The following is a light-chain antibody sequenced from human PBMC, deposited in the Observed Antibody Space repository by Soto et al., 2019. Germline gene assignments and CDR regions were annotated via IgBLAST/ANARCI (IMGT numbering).Light chain of an antibody. Sequence: EIVLTQSPATLSLSPGERATLSCRASQSVSSYLAWYQQKPGQAPRLLIYDASNRATGIPARFSGSGSGTDFTRTISSLEPEDSAIYYCQQRLNWPPLTFGGGTKVEIK. J-gene: IGKJ4*01. CDR1: QSVSSY. CDR3: QQRLNWPPLT. V-gene: IGKV3-11*01. CDR2: DAS.